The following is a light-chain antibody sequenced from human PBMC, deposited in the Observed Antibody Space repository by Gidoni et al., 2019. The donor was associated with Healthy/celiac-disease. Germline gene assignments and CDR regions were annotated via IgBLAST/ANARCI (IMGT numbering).Light chain of an antibody. CDR2: QDS. Sequence: SDELTQPPPVSVSPGQTASITCSGDKLGDKYACWYHQKPGQSPVLVIYQDSKRPSGIPDRFSGSNSGNTATLTSIGTQAMDEADYYFHAWDSSTAVFGGGTKLTVL. CDR3: HAWDSSTAV. J-gene: IGLJ2*01. V-gene: IGLV3-1*01. CDR1: KLGDKY.